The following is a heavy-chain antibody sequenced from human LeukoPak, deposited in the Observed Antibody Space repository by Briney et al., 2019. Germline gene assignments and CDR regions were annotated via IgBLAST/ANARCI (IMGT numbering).Heavy chain of an antibody. CDR1: GGSISSGSYY. V-gene: IGHV4-30-2*01. CDR2: IYHSGST. D-gene: IGHD1-1*01. CDR3: ARDPLKWNADACDI. Sequence: PSQTLSLTCTVSGGSISSGSYYWSWIRQPPGKGLEWVGYIYHSGSTYYNPSLKSRVTISVDRSKNQFSLKLSSVTAADTAVYYCARDPLKWNADACDIWGQGTMVTVSS. J-gene: IGHJ3*02.